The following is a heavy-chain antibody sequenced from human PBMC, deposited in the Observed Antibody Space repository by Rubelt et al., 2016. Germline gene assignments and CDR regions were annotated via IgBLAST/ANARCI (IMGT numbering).Heavy chain of an antibody. D-gene: IGHD3-22*01. CDR3: ARDRLLDDSSGGDAFDI. J-gene: IGHJ3*02. CDR1: GYTFTGYY. Sequence: QVQLVQSGAEVKKPGASVKVSCKASGYTFTGYYMHWVRQAPGQGLEWMGWINPILGIANYAQKFQGRVTITADKSTSTAYMELSSLRSEDTAVYYCARDRLLDDSSGGDAFDIWGQGTMVTVSS. CDR2: INPILGIA. V-gene: IGHV1-69*10.